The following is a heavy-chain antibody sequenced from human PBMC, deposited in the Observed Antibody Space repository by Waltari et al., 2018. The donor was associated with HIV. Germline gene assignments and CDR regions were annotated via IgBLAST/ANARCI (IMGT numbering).Heavy chain of an antibody. Sequence: EVQLVESGGGLVQPGESLRLSCAASGFTFSSHLMSWVGQAPGKGLEWVANIKPDGSETYYVDSVKGRFTISRDNAKTSLYLQMNSLRAEDTAVYFCAREYFYESSGYYYRSTFDYWGQGTLVTVSS. CDR3: AREYFYESSGYYYRSTFDY. V-gene: IGHV3-7*01. J-gene: IGHJ4*02. CDR1: GFTFSSHL. D-gene: IGHD3-22*01. CDR2: IKPDGSET.